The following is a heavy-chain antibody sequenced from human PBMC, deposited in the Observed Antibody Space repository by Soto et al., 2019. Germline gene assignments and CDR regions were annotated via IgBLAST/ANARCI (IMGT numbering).Heavy chain of an antibody. CDR2: ISAYNGNT. J-gene: IGHJ4*02. CDR1: GYTFTSYG. V-gene: IGHV1-18*01. Sequence: ASVKVSCKASGYTFTSYGISWVRQAPGQGLEWMGWISAYNGNTNYAQKLQGRVTMTTDTSTSTAYMELRSLRSDDTAVYYCARDDYGDPSSSTVDDWGQGTLVTVSS. D-gene: IGHD4-17*01. CDR3: ARDDYGDPSSSTVDD.